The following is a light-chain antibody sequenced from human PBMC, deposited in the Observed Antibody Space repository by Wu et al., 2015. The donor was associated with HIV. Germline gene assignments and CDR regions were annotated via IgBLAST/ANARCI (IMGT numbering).Light chain of an antibody. CDR1: QSISSY. V-gene: IGKV1-39*01. J-gene: IGKJ4*01. CDR3: TTVIIRYPLT. CDR2: AAS. Sequence: DIQMTQSPSSLSASVGDRVTITCRASQSISSYLNWYQQKPGKAPKLLIYAASICKVGSHQGSAAVDLGQISLSPSAACSLKILTTYYCTTVIIRYPLTFGGGTKVEIK.